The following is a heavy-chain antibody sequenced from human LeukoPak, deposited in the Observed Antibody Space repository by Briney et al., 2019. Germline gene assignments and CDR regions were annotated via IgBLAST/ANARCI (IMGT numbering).Heavy chain of an antibody. CDR2: IYYSGST. V-gene: IGHV4-39*01. CDR1: GGSISSSSYY. J-gene: IGHJ4*02. CDR3: AGRTGFGVTNFDY. D-gene: IGHD3-10*01. Sequence: KTSETLSLTCTVSGGSISSSSYYWGWIRQPPGKGLELIGSIYYSGSTYYNPSLKSRVTISVDTSKNQFSLKLSSVTAADTAVYYCAGRTGFGVTNFDYWGQGTLVTVSS.